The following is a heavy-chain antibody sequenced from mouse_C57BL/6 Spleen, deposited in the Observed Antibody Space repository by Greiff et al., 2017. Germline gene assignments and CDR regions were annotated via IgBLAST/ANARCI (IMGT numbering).Heavy chain of an antibody. CDR3: ARGGYDGYYGAMDY. D-gene: IGHD2-3*01. V-gene: IGHV5-2*01. CDR2: INSDGGST. CDR1: EYEFPSHD. Sequence: EVQLVESGGGLVQPGESLKLSCESNEYEFPSHDMSWVRKTPEKRLELVAAINSDGGSTYYPDTMERRFIISRDNTKKTRYLQMSSLRTEDTALYYCARGGYDGYYGAMDYWGQGTSVTVSS. J-gene: IGHJ4*01.